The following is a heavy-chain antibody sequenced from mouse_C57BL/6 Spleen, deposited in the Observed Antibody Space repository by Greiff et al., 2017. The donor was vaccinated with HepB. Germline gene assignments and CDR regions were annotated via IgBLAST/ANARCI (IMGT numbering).Heavy chain of an antibody. CDR3: RRRGLLRYYWYFDV. J-gene: IGHJ1*03. CDR2: IDPETGGT. Sequence: QVQLQQSGAELVRPGASVTLSCKASGYTFTDYEMHWVKQTPVHGLEWIGAIDPETGGTAYNQKFKGKAILTADKSSSTAYMELRSLTSEDSAVYYCRRRGLLRYYWYFDVWGTGTTVTVSS. CDR1: GYTFTDYE. V-gene: IGHV1-15*01. D-gene: IGHD1-1*01.